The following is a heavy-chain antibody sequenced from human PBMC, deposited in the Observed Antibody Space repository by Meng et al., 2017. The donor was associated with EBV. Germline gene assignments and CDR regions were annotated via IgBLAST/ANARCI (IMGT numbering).Heavy chain of an antibody. J-gene: IGHJ4*02. V-gene: IGHV4-61*01. D-gene: IGHD2-2*01. CDR1: GASVSGGTFH. CDR3: AKSSSSTPGVVDS. Sequence: QVQLPAAGPGLVKPSETLSLTCTVSGASVSGGTFHWSWIRQPPGKELQWIGYIYDGGTTIYNPSLKSRVTIFLDTSRNQFSLGLRSVTTADTAVYYCAKSSSSTPGVVDSWGQGTLVTVSS. CDR2: IYDGGTT.